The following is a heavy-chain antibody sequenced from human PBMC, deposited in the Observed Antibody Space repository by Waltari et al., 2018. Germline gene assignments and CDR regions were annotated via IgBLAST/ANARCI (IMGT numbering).Heavy chain of an antibody. J-gene: IGHJ4*02. Sequence: QVQLQESGPGLVKPSETLSLTCTVSGGSISSYYWTWIRQPPGKGLEWIAHIYYSGSAKYNPSLKSRLTISVDTSKKEVSLKMRSVTAADTAVYYCASLGYVDYGIDYWGQGTQVTVSS. CDR1: GGSISSYY. CDR3: ASLGYVDYGIDY. V-gene: IGHV4-59*01. CDR2: IYYSGSA. D-gene: IGHD4-17*01.